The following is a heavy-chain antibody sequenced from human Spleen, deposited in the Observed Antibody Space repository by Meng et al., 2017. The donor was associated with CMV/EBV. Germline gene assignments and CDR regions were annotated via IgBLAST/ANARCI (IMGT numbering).Heavy chain of an antibody. Sequence: ASGYSFTSYDVNWVRQAPGQGLEWMGWLNPHSGDSGSAQKFQGRLTMTRSLSLTTAYMELSGLTSEDTAVYYCARGQGVSSRTSLGYWGQGTLVTVSS. CDR1: GYSFTSYD. CDR2: LNPHSGDS. CDR3: ARGQGVSSRTSLGY. J-gene: IGHJ4*02. V-gene: IGHV1-8*01. D-gene: IGHD2-8*01.